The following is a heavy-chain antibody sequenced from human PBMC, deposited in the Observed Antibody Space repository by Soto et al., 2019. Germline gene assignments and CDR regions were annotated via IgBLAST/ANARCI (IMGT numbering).Heavy chain of an antibody. CDR2: ISAYNGNT. D-gene: IGHD1-7*01. V-gene: IGHV1-18*01. Sequence: ASVNVSCKASGYTFTSYGISWVRQAPGQGLEWVGWISAYNGNTNYAQKLQGRVTMTTDTSTSTAYMELRSLRSDDTAVYYCAREDWNYVVVDYWGQGTLVTVSS. CDR1: GYTFTSYG. J-gene: IGHJ4*02. CDR3: AREDWNYVVVDY.